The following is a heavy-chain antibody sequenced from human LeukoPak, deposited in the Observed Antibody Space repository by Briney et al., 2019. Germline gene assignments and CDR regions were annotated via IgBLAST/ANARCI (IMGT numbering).Heavy chain of an antibody. Sequence: GGSLRLSCAASGFTFSSYGMHWVRQAPGKGLEWVAVISYDGSNKYYADSVKGRFTISRDNSKNTLYLQMNSLRAEDTAVYYCAKLCVAAALFCYDWGERTL. CDR1: GFTFSSYG. CDR3: AKLCVAAALFCYD. CDR2: ISYDGSNK. D-gene: IGHD6-13*01. J-gene: IGHJ4*02. V-gene: IGHV3-30*18.